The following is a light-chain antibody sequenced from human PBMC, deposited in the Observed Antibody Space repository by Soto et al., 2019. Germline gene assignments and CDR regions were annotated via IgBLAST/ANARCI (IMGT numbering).Light chain of an antibody. CDR3: QQYNSYWT. Sequence: DIQMTQSPSTLSASVGDRVTITCRASQSISSWVAWYQQKPGKAPKLLIYKASSLESGVPSRFSGSGSGTEFTLTISSLQPDDFATYYCQQYNSYWTFGQGTKGEIK. J-gene: IGKJ1*01. V-gene: IGKV1-5*03. CDR2: KAS. CDR1: QSISSW.